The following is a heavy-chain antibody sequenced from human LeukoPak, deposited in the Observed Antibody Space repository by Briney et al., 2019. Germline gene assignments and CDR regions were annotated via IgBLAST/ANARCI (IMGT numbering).Heavy chain of an antibody. CDR2: ISGSDTST. V-gene: IGHV3-23*01. Sequence: PGGSLRLSCVASGFTFSSYAMSWVRQAPGKGLEWVSLISGSDTSTYYADSVKGRFTISRHNSKNTLYLQMNSLRAGDTAVYYCAVCGRGARCDYGMDVWGPGTTVTVSS. J-gene: IGHJ6*02. CDR3: AVCGRGARCDYGMDV. CDR1: GFTFSSYA. D-gene: IGHD1-26*01.